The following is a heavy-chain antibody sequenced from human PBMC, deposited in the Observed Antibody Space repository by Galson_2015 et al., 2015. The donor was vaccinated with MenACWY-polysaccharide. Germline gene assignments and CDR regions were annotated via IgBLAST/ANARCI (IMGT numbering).Heavy chain of an antibody. CDR3: ARPSYSSSWNPFDY. V-gene: IGHV5-51*01. CDR2: IFPGDTDT. CDR1: GYSFTGYW. Sequence: QSGAEVKKPGESLKISCTGSGYSFTGYWIGWVRQMPGKALEWMGGIFPGDTDTRYSPSFQGQVTISADKSISTAYLQWSSLKASDTAMYYCARPSYSSSWNPFDYWGQGTLVTVSS. D-gene: IGHD6-13*01. J-gene: IGHJ4*02.